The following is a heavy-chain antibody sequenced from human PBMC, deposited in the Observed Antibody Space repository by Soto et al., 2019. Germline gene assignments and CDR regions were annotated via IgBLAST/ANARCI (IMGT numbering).Heavy chain of an antibody. D-gene: IGHD6-13*01. Sequence: QVQLVESGGGVVQPGRSLRLSCAASGFTFSSYAMHWVRQAPGKGLEWVAVISYDGSNKYSADSVKGRFTISRDNSKNTLYLQMNSLRAEDTAVYYCARDQVPQQQLVRGFYYYYGMDVWGQGTTVTVSS. CDR1: GFTFSSYA. CDR2: ISYDGSNK. J-gene: IGHJ6*02. CDR3: ARDQVPQQQLVRGFYYYYGMDV. V-gene: IGHV3-30-3*01.